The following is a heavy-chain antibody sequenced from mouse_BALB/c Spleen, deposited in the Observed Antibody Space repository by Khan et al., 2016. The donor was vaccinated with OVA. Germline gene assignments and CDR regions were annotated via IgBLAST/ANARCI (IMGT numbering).Heavy chain of an antibody. CDR2: TYPGGGYT. Sequence: VQLQQSGTAVVRPGTSVQMSCKAAGYPFTHYWIGWVKQRPGHGLEWIGDTYPGGGYTNYNEKFTGKATLTADTSSSTAYMQLSGLTSEDSDIYYCARRGATRATCDYCDYWGQGTSLIVSA. CDR3: ARRGATRATCDYCDY. J-gene: IGHJ2*02. CDR1: GYPFTHYW. V-gene: IGHV1-63*02. D-gene: IGHD3-1*01.